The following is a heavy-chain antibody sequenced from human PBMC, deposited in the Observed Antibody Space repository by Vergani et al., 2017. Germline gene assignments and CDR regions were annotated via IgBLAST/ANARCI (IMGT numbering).Heavy chain of an antibody. Sequence: QVQLVESGGGVVQPGTSLRLSCVVSGFALNRHAMYWVRQAPGKGLEWVVGISCDGTNEYYPDLVKGRFTISRDIAKNTLYLQVRSLRLEDTGVYHCVRDRGLCAGGRCYTEAWDYWGQGTPVTVSS. D-gene: IGHD2-2*02. CDR2: ISCDGTNE. V-gene: IGHV3-30-3*01. CDR1: GFALNRHA. J-gene: IGHJ4*02. CDR3: VRDRGLCAGGRCYTEAWDY.